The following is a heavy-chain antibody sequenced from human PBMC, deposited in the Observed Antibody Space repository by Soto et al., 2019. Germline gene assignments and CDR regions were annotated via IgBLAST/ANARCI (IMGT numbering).Heavy chain of an antibody. CDR3: AKGREAVAGPDYFDY. V-gene: IGHV3-23*01. CDR1: GFTFSNYA. D-gene: IGHD6-19*01. J-gene: IGHJ4*02. CDR2: ISGYGGST. Sequence: EVQLLETGGGLVQPGGSLRLSCVASGFTFSNYAMTWVRQAPGKGLEWVPTISGYGGSTYYADAVKGRFTISRDNSKNSLYLQMHSLRAEDTAVYYCAKGREAVAGPDYFDYWGQGTLVTVSS.